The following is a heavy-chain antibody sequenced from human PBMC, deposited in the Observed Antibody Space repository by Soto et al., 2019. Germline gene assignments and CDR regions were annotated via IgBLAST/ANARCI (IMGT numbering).Heavy chain of an antibody. V-gene: IGHV4-34*01. CDR1: GGSFSGYY. Sequence: PSETLSLTCAVYGGSFSGYYWSWIRQPPGKGLEWIGEINHSGSTNYNPSLKSRVTISVDTSKNQFSLKLSSVTAADTAVYYCARGTVGAAAGTRFDPWGQGTLVTVSS. J-gene: IGHJ5*02. CDR3: ARGTVGAAAGTRFDP. D-gene: IGHD6-13*01. CDR2: INHSGST.